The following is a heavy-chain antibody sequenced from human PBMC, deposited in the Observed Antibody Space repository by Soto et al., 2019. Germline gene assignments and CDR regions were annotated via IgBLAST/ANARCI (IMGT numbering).Heavy chain of an antibody. CDR2: ISWNSGSI. V-gene: IGHV3-9*01. CDR3: AKAGGVYWYFDL. J-gene: IGHJ2*01. CDR1: GFTFDDYA. Sequence: EVQLVESGGGLVQPGRSLRLSCAASGFTFDDYAMHWVQQAPGKGLEWVSGISWNSGSIGYADSVKGRFTISRDNAKNSLYLQMSSLRAEDTAWYYFAKAGGVYWYFDLWGRGTLVTVSS. D-gene: IGHD3-16*01.